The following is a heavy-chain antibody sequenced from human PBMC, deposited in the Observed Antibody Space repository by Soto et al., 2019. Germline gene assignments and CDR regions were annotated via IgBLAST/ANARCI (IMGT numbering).Heavy chain of an antibody. CDR3: ARSTNWFLIPFDY. J-gene: IGHJ4*02. CDR1: GGSISSYY. V-gene: IGHV4-59*01. Sequence: SETLSLTCTVSGGSISSYYWSWIRQPPGKRLEWIGYIYYSGSAKYNSSLKSRVTISADTSKNQFSLTLTSLNTADMAVYFCARSTNWFLIPFDYWGPGILVTVSS. D-gene: IGHD1-1*01. CDR2: IYYSGSA.